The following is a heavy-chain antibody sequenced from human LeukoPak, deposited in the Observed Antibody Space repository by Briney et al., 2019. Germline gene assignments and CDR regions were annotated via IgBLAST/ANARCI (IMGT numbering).Heavy chain of an antibody. J-gene: IGHJ4*02. Sequence: GRSLRLSCAASGFTFSSYGMHWVRQAPGKGLEWVADIWYDGSKKYYADSVKGRFTISRDNSKNTLYLQMNSLRAKDTAVYYCARDWCSSNSCSARRRSGGKGGQGTLLTVSS. D-gene: IGHD2-2*01. CDR2: IWYDGSKK. CDR3: ARDWCSSNSCSARRRSGGK. CDR1: GFTFSSYG. V-gene: IGHV3-33*01.